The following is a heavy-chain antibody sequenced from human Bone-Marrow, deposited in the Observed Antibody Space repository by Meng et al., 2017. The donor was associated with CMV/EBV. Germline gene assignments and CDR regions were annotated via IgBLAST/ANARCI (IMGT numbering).Heavy chain of an antibody. V-gene: IGHV4-39*07. CDR3: ARDRGEGNNWFDP. CDR1: GDSIKHINYY. Sequence: GTLRLSCTVSGDSIKHINYYWGWIRHSPGKGLEWILTVYHIGDTWYNPSLKSRVTISVATSKNQFSLNLKSVAASDTAMYYCARDRGEGNNWFDPWGPGTLVTVSS. D-gene: IGHD4-17*01. J-gene: IGHJ5*02. CDR2: VYHIGDT.